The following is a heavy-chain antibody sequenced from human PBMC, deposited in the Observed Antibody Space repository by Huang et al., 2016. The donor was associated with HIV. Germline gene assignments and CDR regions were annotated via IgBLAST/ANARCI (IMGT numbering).Heavy chain of an antibody. J-gene: IGHJ4*02. CDR1: GFTVSSHY. Sequence: EVQLVESGGGLIQPGGSLRLSCAASGFTVSSHYMSWVRQAPGKGLEWVSVIYSDVSTYFADSLKGRFTISRDKSKNTLYLQMNSLRAEETAVYYCAAQWELRGGVDFWGQGTLVTVSS. D-gene: IGHD1-26*01. V-gene: IGHV3-53*01. CDR3: AAQWELRGGVDF. CDR2: IYSDVST.